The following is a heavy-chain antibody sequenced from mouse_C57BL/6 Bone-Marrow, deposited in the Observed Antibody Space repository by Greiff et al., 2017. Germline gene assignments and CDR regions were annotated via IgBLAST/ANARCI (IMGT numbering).Heavy chain of an antibody. V-gene: IGHV1-55*01. CDR3: ARSGDSSGY. CDR1: GYTFTSYW. D-gene: IGHD3-2*02. Sequence: QVQLQQPGAELVKPGASVKMSCKASGYTFTSYWITWVKQRPGQGLEWIGDIYPGSGSTNYNEKFKSKTTVTVDTSSSTAYMQLSSLTSEDSAVYYCARSGDSSGYWGQGTTLTVSS. CDR2: IYPGSGST. J-gene: IGHJ2*01.